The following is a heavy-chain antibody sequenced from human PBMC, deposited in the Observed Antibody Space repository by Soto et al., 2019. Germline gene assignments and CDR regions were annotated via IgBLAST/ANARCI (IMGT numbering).Heavy chain of an antibody. CDR3: AIGGSPDLGIAAA. V-gene: IGHV3-23*01. CDR2: ISGSGGST. Sequence: EVQLLESGGGLVQPGGSLRLSCASSGFTFSGYAMSWVRQAPGKGLEWVSAISGSGGSTYYADSVKGRFTISRDNSKNTLYLQMNSLRAEDTAVYYCAIGGSPDLGIAAAWGQGTLVTVST. D-gene: IGHD6-13*01. J-gene: IGHJ4*02. CDR1: GFTFSGYA.